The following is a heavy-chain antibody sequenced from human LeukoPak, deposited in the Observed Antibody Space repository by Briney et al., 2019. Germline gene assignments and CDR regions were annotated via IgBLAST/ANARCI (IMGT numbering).Heavy chain of an antibody. CDR1: GYAFTNYF. Sequence: GASLKVSCKASGYAFTNYFMHWVRHAPGQGLEWMGVINPSGGGTTYAQRFQGRVTMTRDTSTSTVHMELSSLRSEDTAVYYCARGQNQCLGHWGQGTLVTVSS. CDR3: ARGQNQCLGH. J-gene: IGHJ1*01. CDR2: INPSGGGT. V-gene: IGHV1-46*01. D-gene: IGHD6-19*01.